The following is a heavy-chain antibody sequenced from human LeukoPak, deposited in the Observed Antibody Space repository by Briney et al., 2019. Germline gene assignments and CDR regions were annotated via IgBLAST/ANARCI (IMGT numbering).Heavy chain of an antibody. CDR2: IYNSGST. Sequence: SETLSLTCTVSGDSISSNYWSWIRQPPGKGLEWIGYIYNSGSTKYNPSLKSRVTISVDTSKNLFSLKLTSVTAADTAVYYCASSQGATAFIWGQGTLVTVSS. CDR3: ASSQGATAFI. CDR1: GDSISSNY. V-gene: IGHV4-59*01. J-gene: IGHJ4*02. D-gene: IGHD1-26*01.